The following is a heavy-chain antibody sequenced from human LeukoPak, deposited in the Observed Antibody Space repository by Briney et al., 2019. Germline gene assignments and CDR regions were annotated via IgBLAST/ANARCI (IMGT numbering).Heavy chain of an antibody. J-gene: IGHJ4*02. V-gene: IGHV4-31*03. CDR2: IYYSGST. Sequence: SQTLSLTCTVSGGSISTGGYYWSWIRQHPGKGLEWIAYIYYSGSTYYNPSLKSRVTISVDTSKNQFSLKLSSVTAADTAVYYCARFHTSGYYRHFDFWGQGTLVTVSS. CDR3: ARFHTSGYYRHFDF. CDR1: GGSISTGGYY. D-gene: IGHD3-22*01.